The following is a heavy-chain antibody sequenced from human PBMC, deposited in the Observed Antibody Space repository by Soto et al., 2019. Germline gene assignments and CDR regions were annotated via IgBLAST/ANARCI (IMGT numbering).Heavy chain of an antibody. D-gene: IGHD1-20*01. CDR1: GFTFSSYS. J-gene: IGHJ6*02. CDR3: ARDSITRGYYYYGMDV. V-gene: IGHV3-21*01. Sequence: GGSLRLSCAASGFTFSSYSMNWVRQAPGKGLEWVSSISSSSSYIYYADSVKGRFTISRDNAKNSLYLQMNSLRAEDTAVYYWARDSITRGYYYYGMDVWGQGTTVTVSS. CDR2: ISSSSSYI.